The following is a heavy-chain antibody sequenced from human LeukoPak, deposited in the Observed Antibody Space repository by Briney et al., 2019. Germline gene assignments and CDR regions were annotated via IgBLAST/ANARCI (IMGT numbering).Heavy chain of an antibody. D-gene: IGHD3-10*01. V-gene: IGHV3-11*04. Sequence: GGSLRLSCAASGFTFSDYYMSWIRQAPGKGLEWVSYISSSGSTIYYADSVKGRFTISRDNAKNSLYLQMNSLRDEDTAVYYCARDPPYYYGSGSSRMPDYFDYWGQGTLVTVSS. CDR1: GFTFSDYY. CDR3: ARDPPYYYGSGSSRMPDYFDY. CDR2: ISSSGSTI. J-gene: IGHJ4*02.